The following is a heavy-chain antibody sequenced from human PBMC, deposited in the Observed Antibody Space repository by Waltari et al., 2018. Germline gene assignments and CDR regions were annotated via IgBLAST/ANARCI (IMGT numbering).Heavy chain of an antibody. Sequence: QVQLVQSGAEVKKPGSSVKVSCTASACTPNTYALSWGRQAPGQGLEWMGGIIPVVGITNYAQKFQARLTITADKSTNTVYMELSSLRSEDSAVYFCARGPRGMDFWGQGTTVTVSS. CDR1: ACTPNTYA. CDR3: ARGPRGMDF. V-gene: IGHV1-69*10. J-gene: IGHJ6*02. CDR2: IIPVVGIT.